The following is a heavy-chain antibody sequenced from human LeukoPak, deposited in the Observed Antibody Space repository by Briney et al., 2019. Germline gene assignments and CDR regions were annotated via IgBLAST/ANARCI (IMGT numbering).Heavy chain of an antibody. CDR2: IGSSSSYI. Sequence: PGGSLRLSCAASGFTFSSYSMNWVRQAPGKGLEWVSSIGSSSSYIYYADSVKGRFTISRDNSKNSLYLQMNSLRTEDTALYYCAKDEDSGSYLHWGQGTLVTVSS. J-gene: IGHJ4*02. D-gene: IGHD1-26*01. V-gene: IGHV3-21*04. CDR1: GFTFSSYS. CDR3: AKDEDSGSYLH.